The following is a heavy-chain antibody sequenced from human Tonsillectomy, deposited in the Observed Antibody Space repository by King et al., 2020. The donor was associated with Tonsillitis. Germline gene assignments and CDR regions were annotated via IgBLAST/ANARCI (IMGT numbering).Heavy chain of an antibody. CDR1: GASISGGSYY. J-gene: IGHJ4*02. CDR3: ARSGYSSGYQDF. Sequence: QLQESGPGLVKPSQTLSLTCTVSGASISGGSYYWSWIRQPAGKVLEWIGRIYTTGNNNYNPSLNSRVTMSVDTPKNQFSLMLNSVTAADTAVYYCARSGYSSGYQDFWGQGTLVTVSS. V-gene: IGHV4-61*02. CDR2: IYTTGNN. D-gene: IGHD6-19*01.